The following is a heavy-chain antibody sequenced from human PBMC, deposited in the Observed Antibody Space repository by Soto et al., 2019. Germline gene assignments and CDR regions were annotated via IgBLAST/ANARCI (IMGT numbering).Heavy chain of an antibody. J-gene: IGHJ4*02. V-gene: IGHV3-7*03. CDR1: GFSFSDYW. CDR3: AKDGGSDSYYFDF. CDR2: IKQDGSEK. Sequence: GGSLRLSCAASGFSFSDYWMTWVRQAPGKGLEWVANIKQDGSEKFYEASVKGRFTISRDNAKNSLYLQLNGLRPDDTAVYYCAKDGGSDSYYFDFWGQGTLVTVSS. D-gene: IGHD2-21*02.